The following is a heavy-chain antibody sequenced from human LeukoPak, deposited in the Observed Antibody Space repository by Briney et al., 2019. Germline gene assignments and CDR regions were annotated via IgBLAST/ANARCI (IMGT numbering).Heavy chain of an antibody. CDR2: ISGGSGSI. CDR3: ARDCRPYCASSSYYHMDV. Sequence: GGSLRLSCAASGFTFSSCSMNWVRQAPGKRLEWLSYISGGSGSIIHADSVRGRFTTSRDDAMNSLYLQMNSLRAEDTAVYYCARDCRPYCASSSYYHMDVWGQGTTVTVSS. V-gene: IGHV3-48*01. D-gene: IGHD2-21*02. J-gene: IGHJ6*02. CDR1: GFTFSSCS.